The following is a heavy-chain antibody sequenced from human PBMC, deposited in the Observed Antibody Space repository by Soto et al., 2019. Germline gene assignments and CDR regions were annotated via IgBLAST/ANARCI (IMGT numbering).Heavy chain of an antibody. CDR2: ISSSSSYI. D-gene: IGHD1-26*01. J-gene: IGHJ6*02. CDR3: ARDSRELAIGDYYYYGMDV. CDR1: GFTFSSYS. V-gene: IGHV3-21*01. Sequence: EVQLVESGGGLVKPGGSLRLSCAASGFTFSSYSMNWVRQAPGKGLEWVSSISSSSSYIYYADSVKGRFTISRDNAKNSLYLQINSLRAEDTAVYYCARDSRELAIGDYYYYGMDVWGQGTTVTVSS.